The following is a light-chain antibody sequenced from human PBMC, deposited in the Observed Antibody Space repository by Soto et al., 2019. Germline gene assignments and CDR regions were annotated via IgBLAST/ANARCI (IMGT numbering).Light chain of an antibody. CDR3: QQRNSWPLT. CDR2: DAS. J-gene: IGKJ4*01. Sequence: EIVMTQSPATLSVSRGEGATLSCRASQGVRSNLAWYQQKPGQPPRLLFFDASTRATGIPARFSCSGSGTDFTLTVSSLEPEDFATYYCQQRNSWPLTFGGGTKVDIK. V-gene: IGKV3D-11*01. CDR1: QGVRSN.